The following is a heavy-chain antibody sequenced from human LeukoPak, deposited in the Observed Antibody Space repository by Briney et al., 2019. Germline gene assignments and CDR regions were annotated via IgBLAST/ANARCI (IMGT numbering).Heavy chain of an antibody. CDR2: IYASGTT. CDR3: ARVADRFGYNYGIDEYFDY. Sequence: SESLSLTCTVSGGSIKSYYWSWIRQPAGEGLEWLGHIYASGTTNYNPSLNSRVTMSVDTSKNQFSLRLASVTAADTAVYYCARVADRFGYNYGIDEYFDYWGQGTLVTVSS. D-gene: IGHD5-18*01. J-gene: IGHJ4*02. V-gene: IGHV4-4*07. CDR1: GGSIKSYY.